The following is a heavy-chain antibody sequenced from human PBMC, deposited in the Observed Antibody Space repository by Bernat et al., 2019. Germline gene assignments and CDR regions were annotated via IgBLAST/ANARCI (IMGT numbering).Heavy chain of an antibody. CDR2: IYHSGST. CDR1: GYSISSGYY. J-gene: IGHJ5*02. Sequence: QVQLQESGPGLVKPSETLSLTCAVSGYSISSGYYWGWIRQPPGKGLEWIGSIYHSGSTYYNPSLKSRVTISVDTSKNQCSLKLSSVPAADTAVYYCARVHYYGSGRGLIDPWGQGTLVTVSS. V-gene: IGHV4-38-2*01. D-gene: IGHD3-10*01. CDR3: ARVHYYGSGRGLIDP.